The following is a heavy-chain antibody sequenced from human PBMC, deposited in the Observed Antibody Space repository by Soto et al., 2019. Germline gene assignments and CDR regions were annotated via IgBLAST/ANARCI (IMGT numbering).Heavy chain of an antibody. V-gene: IGHV1-3*01. CDR3: ARYLAFGLSDY. CDR2: INAGNGNT. Sequence: QVQLVQSGAEVKKPGASVKVSCKASGYTFTSYAIHWVRQAPGQRLEWMGWINAGNGNTKYSQKFQGRVTITRDTSASTAYMELSSLRSEDTAVYYCARYLAFGLSDYWGQGTLVTVSS. D-gene: IGHD3-10*01. J-gene: IGHJ4*02. CDR1: GYTFTSYA.